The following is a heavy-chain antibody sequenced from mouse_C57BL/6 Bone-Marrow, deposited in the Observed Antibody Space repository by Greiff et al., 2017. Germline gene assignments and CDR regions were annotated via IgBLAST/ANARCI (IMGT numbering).Heavy chain of an antibody. CDR3: FYYSYYYAMDY. J-gene: IGHJ4*01. Sequence: VQLQQSGPELVKPGASVKISCKASGYTFTDYYMNWVKQSHGKSLEWIGDINPNNGGTSYNQKFKGKATLTVDKSSSTAYMELRSLTSEDSAVYYCFYYSYYYAMDYWGQGTSVTVSS. CDR2: INPNNGGT. CDR1: GYTFTDYY. V-gene: IGHV1-26*01. D-gene: IGHD1-1*01.